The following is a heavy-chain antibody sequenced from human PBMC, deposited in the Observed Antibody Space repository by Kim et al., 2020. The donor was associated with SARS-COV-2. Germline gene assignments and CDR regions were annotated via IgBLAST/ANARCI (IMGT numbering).Heavy chain of an antibody. V-gene: IGHV4-31*02. J-gene: IGHJ6*03. Sequence: YYHPSLKMRVTISVDTSKNQFSLKLSSVTAADTAVYYCATQVGNYFYMDVWGKGTTVTVSS. D-gene: IGHD2-15*01. CDR3: ATQVGNYFYMDV.